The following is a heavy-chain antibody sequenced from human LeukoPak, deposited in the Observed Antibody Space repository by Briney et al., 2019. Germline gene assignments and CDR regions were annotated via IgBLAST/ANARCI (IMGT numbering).Heavy chain of an antibody. J-gene: IGHJ5*02. CDR3: AGDRGRATVTTGWFDP. D-gene: IGHD4-17*01. CDR1: GYIFTGYF. V-gene: IGHV1-2*02. CDR2: INPNSGAT. Sequence: AASVKVSCKASGYIFTGYFMHWVRQAPGQGLEWMGWINPNSGATNYAQNFQGRVTMTRDTSTSTVYMELSSLRSEDTAVYYCAGDRGRATVTTGWFDPWGQGTLVTVSS.